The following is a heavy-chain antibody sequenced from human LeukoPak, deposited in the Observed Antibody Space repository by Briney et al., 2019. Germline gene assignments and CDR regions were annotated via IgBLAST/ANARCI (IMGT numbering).Heavy chain of an antibody. CDR2: ISSSGSTI. CDR1: GFTFSDYY. V-gene: IGHV3-11*04. D-gene: IGHD3-9*01. Sequence: GSLRLSCAASGFTFSDYYMSWIRQAPGKGLEWVSYISSSGSTIYYADSVKGRFTISRDNSKNTLYLQLNSLRAGDTALYFCAKDRRRDDVLTGSFSDWGQGTLVTVSS. CDR3: AKDRRRDDVLTGSFSD. J-gene: IGHJ4*02.